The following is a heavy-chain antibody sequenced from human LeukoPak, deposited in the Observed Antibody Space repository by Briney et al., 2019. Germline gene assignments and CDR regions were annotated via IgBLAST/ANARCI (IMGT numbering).Heavy chain of an antibody. V-gene: IGHV4-61*01. CDR3: ARDRGKVVGSNWYFDL. Sequence: MTSETLSLTCTVSGVSISSSNSYWSWIRQPPGKGLEWIGYIYYSGSTNYNPSLKSRVTISVDTSKNQFSLKLSSVTAADTAVYYCARDRGKVVGSNWYFDLWGRGTLITVSS. D-gene: IGHD2-15*01. CDR2: IYYSGST. J-gene: IGHJ2*01. CDR1: GVSISSSNSY.